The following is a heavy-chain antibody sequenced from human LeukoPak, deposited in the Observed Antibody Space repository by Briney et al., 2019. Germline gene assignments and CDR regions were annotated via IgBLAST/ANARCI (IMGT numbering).Heavy chain of an antibody. Sequence: KPSETLSLTCPASGASISGRYWTGVRQPPGKRLEWIAFIHSSGSTNYNSSLKNRPTISVDTSKNQFSLKLSSVTAADTAVYYCARLGTGHYYYYMDVWGKGTTVTVSS. V-gene: IGHV4-59*11. J-gene: IGHJ6*03. CDR2: IHSSGST. CDR1: GASISGRY. CDR3: ARLGTGHYYYYMDV. D-gene: IGHD2-8*02.